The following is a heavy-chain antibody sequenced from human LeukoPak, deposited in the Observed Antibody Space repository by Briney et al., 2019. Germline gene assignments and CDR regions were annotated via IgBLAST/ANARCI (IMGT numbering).Heavy chain of an antibody. Sequence: GGSLRLSCAASGFTFSNYELNWVRQAPGKGLEWVSYISHSGRTIYSADSVKGRFTISRDNAKNSLYLQMNSLRAEDTAVYYCARGVGSGCPGWFDPWGQGTLVTVSS. CDR3: ARGVGSGCPGWFDP. CDR2: ISHSGRTI. J-gene: IGHJ5*02. CDR1: GFTFSNYE. D-gene: IGHD6-25*01. V-gene: IGHV3-48*03.